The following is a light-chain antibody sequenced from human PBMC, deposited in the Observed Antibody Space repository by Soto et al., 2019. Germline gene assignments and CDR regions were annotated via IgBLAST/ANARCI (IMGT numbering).Light chain of an antibody. J-gene: IGKJ4*01. CDR1: QSVSSSY. Sequence: VFTQSPGTLSLSPGDRATLSCRASQSVSSSYLAWYQQKPGQAPRLLIYGASTRATGIPDTFSGSGSGTDFTLTISRLEPEDFALYYCQQYGTSPLTFGGGTRWISN. CDR3: QQYGTSPLT. V-gene: IGKV3-20*01. CDR2: GAS.